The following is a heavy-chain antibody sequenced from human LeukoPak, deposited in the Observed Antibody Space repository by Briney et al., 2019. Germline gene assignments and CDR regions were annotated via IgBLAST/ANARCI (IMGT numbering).Heavy chain of an antibody. J-gene: IGHJ4*02. CDR2: ISYDGSNK. CDR1: GFTFSSYA. Sequence: GRSLRLSCAASGFTFSSYAMHWVRQAPGKGLEWVAVISYDGSNKYYADSVKGRSTISRDNSKNTLYLQMNSLRAEDTAVYYCARGPYDSSGYYLDYWGQGTLVTVSS. CDR3: ARGPYDSSGYYLDY. V-gene: IGHV3-30-3*01. D-gene: IGHD3-22*01.